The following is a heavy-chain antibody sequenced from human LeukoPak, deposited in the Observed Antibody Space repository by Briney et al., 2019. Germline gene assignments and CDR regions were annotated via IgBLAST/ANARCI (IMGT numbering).Heavy chain of an antibody. D-gene: IGHD3-22*01. CDR2: INPGGGST. CDR3: VRVGSTYYDSSGYAFDI. CDR1: GYIFTSYY. J-gene: IGHJ3*02. V-gene: IGHV1-46*01. Sequence: ASVKVSCKASGYIFTSYYMHWVRQAPGQGLEWMGTINPGGGSTSYAQKFQGRVTMTRDTSTSTGYLELSSLRSEDTAVYYCVRVGSTYYDSSGYAFDIWGQGTKVTVSS.